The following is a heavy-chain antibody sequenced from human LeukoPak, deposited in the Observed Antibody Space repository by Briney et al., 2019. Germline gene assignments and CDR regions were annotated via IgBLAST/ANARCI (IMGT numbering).Heavy chain of an antibody. D-gene: IGHD1-26*01. CDR2: ISSSSSYT. CDR1: GFTFSSYG. V-gene: IGHV3-21*05. Sequence: AGGSLRLSCAASGFTFSSYGMHWVRQAPGKGLEWVSYISSSSSYTNYADSVKGRFTISRDNAKNSLYLQMNSLRAEDTAVYYCARDPGRENDAFDIWGQGTMVTVSS. CDR3: ARDPGRENDAFDI. J-gene: IGHJ3*02.